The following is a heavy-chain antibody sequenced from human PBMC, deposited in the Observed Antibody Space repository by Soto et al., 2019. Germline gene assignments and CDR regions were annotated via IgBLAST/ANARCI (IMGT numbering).Heavy chain of an antibody. J-gene: IGHJ4*02. V-gene: IGHV3-30*03. D-gene: IGHD3-16*02. CDR3: ASNTYYDYIWGSYPEWGYFDY. CDR2: ISYDGSNK. CDR1: GFTFSSYG. Sequence: QVQLVESGGGVVQPGRSLRLSCAASGFTFSSYGMHWVRQAPGKGLEWVAVISYDGSNKYYADSVKGRFTISRDNSKNALYLQMSSRRAEDTAVYYCASNTYYDYIWGSYPEWGYFDYWGQGTLVTVSS.